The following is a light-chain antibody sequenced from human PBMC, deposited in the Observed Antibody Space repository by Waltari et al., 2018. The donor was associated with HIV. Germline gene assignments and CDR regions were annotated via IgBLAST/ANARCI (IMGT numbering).Light chain of an antibody. CDR2: WAS. J-gene: IGKJ4*01. V-gene: IGKV4-1*01. CDR3: QHYYDTLVT. CDR1: QCVLNRSNGRNS. Sequence: DIVMTQSPDSLPVSQGGGAPPNGNPSQCVLNRSNGRNSLAWYQQKTGQPPKLLIYWASTRESGVPDRFSGSGSGTDFTLTISGLQAEDVAVYYCQHYYDTLVTFGGGTRVEI.